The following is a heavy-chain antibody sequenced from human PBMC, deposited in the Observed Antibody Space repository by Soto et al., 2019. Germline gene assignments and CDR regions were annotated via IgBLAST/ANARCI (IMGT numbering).Heavy chain of an antibody. Sequence: QITLKASGPTLVKPTQPLTLTCTFSGFSLTTSGVGVGWIRQPPGKALEWLALIYWDDDLRYSPSLKSRLTITKDTSKNQVVLTMTNMDPVDTATYYWAHDYGGYYGMDVWGQGITVTVSS. V-gene: IGHV2-5*02. D-gene: IGHD4-17*01. CDR1: GFSLTTSGVG. CDR2: IYWDDDL. CDR3: AHDYGGYYGMDV. J-gene: IGHJ6*02.